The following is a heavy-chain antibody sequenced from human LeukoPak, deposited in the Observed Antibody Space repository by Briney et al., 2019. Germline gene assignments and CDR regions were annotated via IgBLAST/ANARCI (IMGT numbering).Heavy chain of an antibody. D-gene: IGHD6-13*01. V-gene: IGHV3-48*03. CDR1: GFTFSSYE. CDR2: ISSSGSTI. J-gene: IGHJ4*02. CDR3: ARVWKLTAAGPVGYFDY. Sequence: PGGSLRLSCAASGFTFSSYEMNWVRQAPGKGLEWVSYISSSGSTIYYADSVKGRFTISRDNAKNSLYLQMNSLGAEDTAVYYCARVWKLTAAGPVGYFDYWGQGTLVTVSS.